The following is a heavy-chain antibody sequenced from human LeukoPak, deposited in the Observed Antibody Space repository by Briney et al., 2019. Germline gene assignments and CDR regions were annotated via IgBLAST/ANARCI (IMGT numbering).Heavy chain of an antibody. CDR1: GYTFTSYG. Sequence: ASVKVSCKASGYTFTSYGISWARQAPGQGLEWMGWISAYNGNTNYAQKLQGRVTMTTDTSTSTAYMELRSLRSDDTAVYYCARDYSNYNPTYYYGMDVWGQGTTVTVSS. J-gene: IGHJ6*02. D-gene: IGHD4-4*01. CDR3: ARDYSNYNPTYYYGMDV. CDR2: ISAYNGNT. V-gene: IGHV1-18*01.